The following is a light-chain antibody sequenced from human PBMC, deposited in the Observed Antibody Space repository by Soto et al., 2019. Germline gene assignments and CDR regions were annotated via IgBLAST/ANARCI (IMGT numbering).Light chain of an antibody. CDR2: KAS. CDR3: QQYNSYPVT. V-gene: IGKV1-5*03. CDR1: QSISTS. J-gene: IGKJ4*01. Sequence: DIQMTQNTSTLSASVGDRVTITCRASQSISTSLAWYQQKPGKAPKVLIDKASSLESGDPPRFSGSGSGTEFTLTITSLQPDDSATYYCQQYNSYPVTFGGGTKV.